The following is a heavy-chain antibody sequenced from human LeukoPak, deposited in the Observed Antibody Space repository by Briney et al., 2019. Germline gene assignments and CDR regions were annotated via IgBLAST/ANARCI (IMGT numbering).Heavy chain of an antibody. CDR2: INPNSGGT. J-gene: IGHJ4*02. Sequence: ASVKVSCKASGYTFTGYYMHWVRQAPGQGLECMGWINPNSGGTNYAQKFQGRVTMTRDTSISTAYMELSRLRSDDTAVYYCARLERWGSGSYSVYWGQGTLVTVSS. D-gene: IGHD3-10*01. CDR1: GYTFTGYY. V-gene: IGHV1-2*02. CDR3: ARLERWGSGSYSVY.